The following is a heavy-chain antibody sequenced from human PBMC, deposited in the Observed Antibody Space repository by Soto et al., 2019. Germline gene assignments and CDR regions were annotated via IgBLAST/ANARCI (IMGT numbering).Heavy chain of an antibody. V-gene: IGHV3-23*01. J-gene: IGHJ4*02. CDR3: AKIPPGYSYGYFYFDY. Sequence: AISGSGGSTYYADSVKGRFTISRDNSKNTLYLQMNSLRAEDTAVYYCAKIPPGYSYGYFYFDYWGQGTLVTVSS. CDR2: ISGSGGST. D-gene: IGHD5-18*01.